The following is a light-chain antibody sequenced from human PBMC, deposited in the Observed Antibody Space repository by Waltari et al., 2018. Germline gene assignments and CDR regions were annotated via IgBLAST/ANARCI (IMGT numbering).Light chain of an antibody. CDR1: QSITNNY. V-gene: IGKV3-20*01. Sequence: IVLTPSPGTLSLSPGERATLSCRASQSITNNYLAWYQQKPGQAPRLLIYGAASRATGIPDRFSGSGSGTDFTLTISRLEPEDFAVYVCQQYGSSPPTFGQGTKVEIK. CDR3: QQYGSSPPT. CDR2: GAA. J-gene: IGKJ1*01.